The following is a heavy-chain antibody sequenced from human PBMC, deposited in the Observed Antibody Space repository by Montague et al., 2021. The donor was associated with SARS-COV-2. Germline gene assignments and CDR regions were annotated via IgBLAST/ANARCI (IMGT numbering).Heavy chain of an antibody. V-gene: IGHV3-48*02. J-gene: IGHJ4*02. D-gene: IGHD3-3*02. CDR2: ISGDGRTI. Sequence: SLRVSCAASDISFSKYSMNWVRQAPGKGLEWISYISGDGRTIYYADSVRGRFTISRDNAVRSLYVEMTRLRDEDTATYYCATDLFAFRRSEGRDYWGQGTLVTVSS. CDR1: DISFSKYS. CDR3: ATDLFAFRRSEGRDY.